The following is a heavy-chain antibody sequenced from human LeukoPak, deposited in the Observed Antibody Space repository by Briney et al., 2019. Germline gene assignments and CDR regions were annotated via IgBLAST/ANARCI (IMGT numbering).Heavy chain of an antibody. CDR2: IAGSGGFT. CDR3: AKKIGGVFSFDY. D-gene: IGHD3-16*01. Sequence: GGSLRLPCAASGFTFRTYAMSWVRQAPGKGLEWVSAIAGSGGFTTYADSVKGRFTISRDNSKNTLYLQMSSLRAEDTAIYYCAKKIGGVFSFDYWGQETLVTVSS. V-gene: IGHV3-23*01. J-gene: IGHJ4*02. CDR1: GFTFRTYA.